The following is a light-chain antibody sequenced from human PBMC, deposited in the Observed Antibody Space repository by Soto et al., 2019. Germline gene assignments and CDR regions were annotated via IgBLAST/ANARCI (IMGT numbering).Light chain of an antibody. Sequence: QSVLTQPASVSGSPGQSITISCTGTNSDIASYNRVSWYQQYPGEAPKLLTYEGTKRPSGVPDRFSGSKSGNTASLTVSGLQAEDEADYYCSSYAGSNNEVFGTGTKVTVL. CDR2: EGT. V-gene: IGLV2-8*01. CDR1: NSDIASYNR. CDR3: SSYAGSNNEV. J-gene: IGLJ1*01.